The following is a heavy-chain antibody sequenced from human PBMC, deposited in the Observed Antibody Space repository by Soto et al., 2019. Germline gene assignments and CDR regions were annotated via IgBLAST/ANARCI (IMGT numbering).Heavy chain of an antibody. CDR1: GGSISDSNYY. CDR2: IYYSGSA. Sequence: QLQLQESGPGLLKPSETLSLTCTVSGGSISDSNYYWGWLRQPPGQGLKWIGRIYYSGSAFYDPSPKSHVTISVDVAKNQFSLILSSVTAADTAVYYCARHSGRSGIAGAGIDSRGQGTLLTVSS. CDR3: ARHSGRSGIAGAGIDS. J-gene: IGHJ5*01. V-gene: IGHV4-39*01. D-gene: IGHD6-13*01.